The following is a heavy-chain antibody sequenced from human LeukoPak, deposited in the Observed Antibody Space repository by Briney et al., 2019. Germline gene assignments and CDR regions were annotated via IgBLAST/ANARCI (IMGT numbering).Heavy chain of an antibody. D-gene: IGHD3-22*01. CDR3: ATDLSKITMIVVVMYFDI. CDR2: IRSKANSYAT. V-gene: IGHV3-73*01. CDR1: GFTFSGST. J-gene: IGHJ3*02. Sequence: PGGSLRLSCAASGFTFSGSTMHWVRQASGKGLEWVGRIRSKANSYATAYAASVKGRFTISRDDSKNTAYLQMNSLKTEDTAVYYCATDLSKITMIVVVMYFDIWGQGTMVTVSS.